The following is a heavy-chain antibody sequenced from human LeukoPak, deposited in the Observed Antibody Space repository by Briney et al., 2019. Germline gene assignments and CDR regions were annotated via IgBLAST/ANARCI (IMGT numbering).Heavy chain of an antibody. CDR3: ARAWDGYYTGYHFDL. CDR1: GFTFGSYA. J-gene: IGHJ4*02. CDR2: VTGTSATT. V-gene: IGHV3-23*01. D-gene: IGHD5-18*01. Sequence: GGSLRLSCVASGFTFGSYAMTWVRQPPGKGLEWVSTVTGTSATTFYADSVKGRFTISRDTPRNTLYLQMNTLTAEDTALYYCARAWDGYYTGYHFDLWGQGTLVSVSS.